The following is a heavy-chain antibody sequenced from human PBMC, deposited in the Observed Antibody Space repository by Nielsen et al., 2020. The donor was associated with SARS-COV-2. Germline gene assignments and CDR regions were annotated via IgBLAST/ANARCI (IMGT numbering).Heavy chain of an antibody. CDR1: GGSISSGDYY. Sequence: SETLSLTCTVSGGSISSGDYYWSWIRQPPGKGLEWIGYIYYSGSTYYNPSLKSRVTISVDTSKNQFSLKLSPVTAADTAVYYCAREDEGDYYGMDVWGQGTTVTVSS. J-gene: IGHJ6*02. V-gene: IGHV4-30-4*01. CDR3: AREDEGDYYGMDV. CDR2: IYYSGST.